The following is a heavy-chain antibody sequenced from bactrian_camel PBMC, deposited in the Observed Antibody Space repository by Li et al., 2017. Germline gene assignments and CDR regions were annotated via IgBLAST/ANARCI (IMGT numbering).Heavy chain of an antibody. CDR1: GFKYNTNC. V-gene: IGHV3S6*01. J-gene: IGHJ4*01. Sequence: VQLVESGGGSVQAGGSLRLSCAASGFKYNTNCLGWFRQTSGKEREGVAGIYTGTSGTYYADSVQGRFSISLDNAKNTLYLQMSYLKTEDTGVYYCITTLGSHAGLPNTPQGQGTQVTVS. CDR2: IYTGTSGT. D-gene: IGHD5*01.